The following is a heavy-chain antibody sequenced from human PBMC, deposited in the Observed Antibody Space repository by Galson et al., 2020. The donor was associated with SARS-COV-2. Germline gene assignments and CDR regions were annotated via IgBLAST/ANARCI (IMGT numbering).Heavy chain of an antibody. D-gene: IGHD1-26*01. V-gene: IGHV1-8*01. CDR2: MNPNSGNS. CDR1: GYTFSSYD. CDR3: ATPIVGGTFDY. J-gene: IGHJ4*02. Sequence: ASVQVSCKASGYTFSSYDINWVRQAPGQGLEWMGWMNPNSGNSGHAQKFQGRVTMTRNTSISTAYMEVSSLRSEDTAVYYCATPIVGGTFDYWGQGTLVTVSS.